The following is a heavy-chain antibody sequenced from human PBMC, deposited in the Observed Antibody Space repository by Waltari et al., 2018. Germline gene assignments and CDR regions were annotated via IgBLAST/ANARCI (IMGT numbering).Heavy chain of an antibody. CDR3: ARALMPVVNAPFWFDS. D-gene: IGHD2-21*01. V-gene: IGHV3-7*04. CDR1: GLIFRNYG. Sequence: EVQLVESGGGLVQPGGSLRLSCTASGLIFRNYGMSWVRQAPGKGLEWVANIKQDEIEKNSANSLKGRFTISRDNAKDSLSLHMNSLRVEDTAVYYCARALMPVVNAPFWFDSWGQGALVTVSS. CDR2: IKQDEIEK. J-gene: IGHJ5*01.